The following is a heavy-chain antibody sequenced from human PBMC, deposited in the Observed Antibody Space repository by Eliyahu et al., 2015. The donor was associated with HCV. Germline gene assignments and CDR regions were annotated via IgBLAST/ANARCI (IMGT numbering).Heavy chain of an antibody. CDR1: GFSFDMYT. D-gene: IGHD4-11*01. CDR2: ISGTGATT. CDR3: ARVYSGKTYGPGCFDL. Sequence: LESGGGLVQPEGSLRLSCSGSGFSFDMYTIGWVRQAPGKGLGWVSAISGTGATTYCPDSLKGRFTISRDNSRNTVTLQVSNLRADDTAVYFCARVYSGKTYGPGCFDLWGQGTLVTVSS. J-gene: IGHJ4*03. V-gene: IGHV3-23*01.